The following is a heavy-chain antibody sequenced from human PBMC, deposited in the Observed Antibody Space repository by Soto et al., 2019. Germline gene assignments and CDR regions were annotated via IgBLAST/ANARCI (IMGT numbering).Heavy chain of an antibody. CDR2: IYYSGST. D-gene: IGHD5-12*01. V-gene: IGHV4-59*01. Sequence: SETLSLTCTVSSGSIRDYYWGWIRQSPGKGLEWIGYIYYSGSTNYNPSLKSRVTISVDTSKNQFSLKLSSVTAADTAVYYCARDQGYIGYYYYGMDVWGQGTTVTVSS. J-gene: IGHJ6*02. CDR3: ARDQGYIGYYYYGMDV. CDR1: SGSIRDYY.